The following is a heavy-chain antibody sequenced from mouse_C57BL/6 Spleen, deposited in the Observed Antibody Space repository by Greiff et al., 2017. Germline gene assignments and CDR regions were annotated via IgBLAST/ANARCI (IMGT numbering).Heavy chain of an antibody. CDR3: ARGAYYYGSSGYYFDY. V-gene: IGHV1-75*01. J-gene: IGHJ2*01. Sequence: VKLMESGPELVKPGASVKISCKASGYTFTDYYINWVKQRPGQGLEWIGWIFPGSGSTYYNEKFKGKATLTVDQSSSTAYMLLSSLTSEDSAVYFCARGAYYYGSSGYYFDYWGQGTTLTVSS. CDR2: IFPGSGST. CDR1: GYTFTDYY. D-gene: IGHD1-1*01.